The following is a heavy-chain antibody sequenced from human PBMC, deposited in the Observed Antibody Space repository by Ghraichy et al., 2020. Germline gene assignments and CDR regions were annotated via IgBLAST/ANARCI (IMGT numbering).Heavy chain of an antibody. D-gene: IGHD3-22*01. J-gene: IGHJ5*02. CDR1: GGSISSGGYY. CDR3: ARDRATMIDP. CDR2: IYYSGST. V-gene: IGHV4-31*03. Sequence: SETLSLTCTVSGGSISSGGYYWSWIRQHPGKGLEWIGYIYYSGSTYYNPSLKSRVTISVDTSKNQFSLKLSSVTAADTAVYYCARDRATMIDPWGQGTLVTVSS.